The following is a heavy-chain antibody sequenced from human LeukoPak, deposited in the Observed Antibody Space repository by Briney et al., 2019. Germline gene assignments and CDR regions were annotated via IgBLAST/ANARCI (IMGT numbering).Heavy chain of an antibody. D-gene: IGHD3-22*01. CDR1: GFTFSSYA. J-gene: IGHJ4*02. Sequence: GGSLRLSCAASGFTFSSYAMSWVRQAPGRGLEWVSAISGSGGSTYYADSVKGRFTISRDNSKNTLYLQMNSLRAEDTAVYYCAKASAMIVVVSKHFDYWGQGTLVTVSS. CDR2: ISGSGGST. V-gene: IGHV3-23*01. CDR3: AKASAMIVVVSKHFDY.